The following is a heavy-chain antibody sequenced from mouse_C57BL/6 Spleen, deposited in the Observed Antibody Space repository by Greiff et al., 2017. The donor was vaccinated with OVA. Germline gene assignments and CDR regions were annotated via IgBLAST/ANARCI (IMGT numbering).Heavy chain of an antibody. J-gene: IGHJ2*01. CDR1: GFTFSSYG. CDR3: ARQGDYGSRFFDY. CDR2: ISSGGSYT. D-gene: IGHD1-1*01. V-gene: IGHV5-6*02. Sequence: DVKLVESGGDLVKPGGSLKLSCAASGFTFSSYGMSWVRQTPDKRLEWVATISSGGSYTYYPDSVKGRFTISRDNAKNTLYLQMSSLKSEDTAMYYCARQGDYGSRFFDYWGQGTTLTVSS.